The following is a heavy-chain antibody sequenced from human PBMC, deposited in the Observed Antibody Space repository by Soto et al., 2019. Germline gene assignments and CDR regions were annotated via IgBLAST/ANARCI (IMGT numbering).Heavy chain of an antibody. CDR2: ISWNSGSI. V-gene: IGHV3-9*01. J-gene: IGHJ4*02. D-gene: IGHD6-13*01. Sequence: GGSLRLSCAASGFTFDDYAMHWVRQAPGKGLEWVSGISWNSGSIGYADSVKGRFTISRDNAKNSLYLQMNSLRAEDTALYYCAKDTGWQQSYPTYFDYWGQGTLVTVSS. CDR1: GFTFDDYA. CDR3: AKDTGWQQSYPTYFDY.